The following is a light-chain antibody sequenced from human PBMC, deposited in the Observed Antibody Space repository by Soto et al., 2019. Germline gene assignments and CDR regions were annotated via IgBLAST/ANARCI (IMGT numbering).Light chain of an antibody. CDR3: QQYNSFSWT. V-gene: IGKV1-5*01. J-gene: IGKJ1*01. CDR1: QSINTS. Sequence: IQMTQSPSSLSASVGDRVTITCRASQSINTSLNWYQQHPGKAPRLLIYGASSLKSGVPSRFSGSGSETEFTLTISSLQPDDFATYYCQQYNSFSWTFGQGTKVEIK. CDR2: GAS.